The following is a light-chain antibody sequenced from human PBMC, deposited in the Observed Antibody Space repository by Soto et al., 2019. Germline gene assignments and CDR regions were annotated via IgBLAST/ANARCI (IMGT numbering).Light chain of an antibody. CDR1: SSDVGGYNH. V-gene: IGLV2-14*01. J-gene: IGLJ2*01. CDR3: CAYTGLSTVV. Sequence: QSVLTQPASVSGSPGQSITISFTGTSSDVGGYNHVSWYQHSPGKAPKLILFAVNDRPSGVSHRFSGSKSGNTASLTISGLQAEDEADYYCCAYTGLSTVVFGGGTKLTVL. CDR2: AVN.